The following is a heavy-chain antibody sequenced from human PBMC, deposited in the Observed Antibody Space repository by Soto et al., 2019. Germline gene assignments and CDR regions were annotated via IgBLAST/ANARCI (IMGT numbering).Heavy chain of an antibody. D-gene: IGHD6-19*01. J-gene: IGHJ4*02. CDR3: ARSPYSSGWSPTDY. V-gene: IGHV3-30-3*01. CDR2: ISYDGSNK. Sequence: ESGGGVVQPGRSLRLSCAASGFTFSNYAMHWVRQAPGKGLEWVAVISYDGSNKYYADSVKGRFTISRDNSKNTLYLQMNSLRAEDTAVYYCARSPYSSGWSPTDYWGQGTLVTVSS. CDR1: GFTFSNYA.